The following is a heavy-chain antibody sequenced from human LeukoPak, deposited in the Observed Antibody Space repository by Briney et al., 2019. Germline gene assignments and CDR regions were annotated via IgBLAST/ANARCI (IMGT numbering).Heavy chain of an antibody. D-gene: IGHD2-2*01. J-gene: IGHJ5*02. V-gene: IGHV3-74*01. Sequence: GGSLRLSCAASGFSFSVYWMHWVRQAPGKGPVWVSRIKTDGSITDYADFVKGRFTISRDNAKNTLYLQMNSLRAEDTAVYYCAKVYDNQLLFNWFDPWGQGTLVTVSS. CDR1: GFSFSVYW. CDR2: IKTDGSIT. CDR3: AKVYDNQLLFNWFDP.